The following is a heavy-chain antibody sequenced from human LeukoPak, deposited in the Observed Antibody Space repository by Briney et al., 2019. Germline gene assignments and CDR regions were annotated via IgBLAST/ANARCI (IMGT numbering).Heavy chain of an antibody. D-gene: IGHD2-2*02. CDR1: GGSFSGYY. Sequence: SETLSLTCAVYGGSFSGYYWSWIRQPPGKGLEWIGEINHSGSTNYNPSLKSRVTISVDTSKNQFSLKLSSVTAADTAVYYCARGGVNCSSTSCYKRWFDPWGQGTLVTVSS. J-gene: IGHJ5*02. V-gene: IGHV4-34*01. CDR2: INHSGST. CDR3: ARGGVNCSSTSCYKRWFDP.